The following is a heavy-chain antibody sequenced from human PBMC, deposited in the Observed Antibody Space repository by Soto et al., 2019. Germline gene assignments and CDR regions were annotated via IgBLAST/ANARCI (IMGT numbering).Heavy chain of an antibody. CDR1: GFTVSSNY. CDR2: IYSGGST. V-gene: IGHV3-66*01. D-gene: IGHD2-2*01. CDR3: ATGGVPAQFYTDV. J-gene: IGHJ6*03. Sequence: EVQLVESGGGLVQPGGSLRLSCAASGFTVSSNYMSWVRQAPGKGLEWVPVIYSGGSTYYADSVKGRFTIARDNSKNTSDLQMNRMRAEDKAVYYCATGGVPAQFYTDVWGKGSTVSVSS.